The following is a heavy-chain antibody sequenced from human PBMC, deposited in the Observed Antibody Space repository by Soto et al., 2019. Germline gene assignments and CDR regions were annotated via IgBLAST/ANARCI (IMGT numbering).Heavy chain of an antibody. V-gene: IGHV3-48*02. CDR3: VRDEERWVMDYYYYGMDV. Sequence: EVQLVESGGGLVQPGGSLRLSCAASGFTFSSYSMNWVRQAPGKGLEWVSYISSSSSTIYYADSVKGRFTISRDNAKNSLYLQMNSLRDEDTAVYYCVRDEERWVMDYYYYGMDVWGQGTTVTVSS. CDR2: ISSSSSTI. D-gene: IGHD4-17*01. CDR1: GFTFSSYS. J-gene: IGHJ6*02.